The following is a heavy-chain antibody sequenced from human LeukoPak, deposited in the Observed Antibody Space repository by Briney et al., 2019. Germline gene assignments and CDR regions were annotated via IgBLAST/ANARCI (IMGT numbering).Heavy chain of an antibody. CDR3: ARQERGYDGSGHRAFDI. CDR1: SGSISSSSYY. J-gene: IGHJ3*02. Sequence: SETLSLTCAVSSGSISSSSYYWGWIRQPPGKGLEWIGSIYYSGSTYYNPSLKRRVTLSVDTSKNQFSLKLRPVTAADTAVYYCARQERGYDGSGHRAFDIWGQGTMVTISS. CDR2: IYYSGST. V-gene: IGHV4-39*01. D-gene: IGHD3-22*01.